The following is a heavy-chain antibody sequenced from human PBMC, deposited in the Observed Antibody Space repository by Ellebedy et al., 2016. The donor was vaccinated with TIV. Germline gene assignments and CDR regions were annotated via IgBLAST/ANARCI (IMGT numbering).Heavy chain of an antibody. CDR1: GFTFSDSA. CDR2: ISTISS. D-gene: IGHD2-15*01. CDR3: SRGGGCGGGTCYYPDF. V-gene: IGHV3-69-1*01. Sequence: GESLKISCAASGFTFSDSAMHWVRQAPGKGLEWVSSISTISSYADPVRGRFTISRDNAKNSLYLQMNSLRAEDTAVYYCSRGGGCGGGTCYYPDFWGQGTLVTVSS. J-gene: IGHJ4*02.